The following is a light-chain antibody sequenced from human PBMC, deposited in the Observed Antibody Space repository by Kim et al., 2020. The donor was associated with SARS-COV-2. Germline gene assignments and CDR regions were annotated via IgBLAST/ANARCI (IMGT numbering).Light chain of an antibody. J-gene: IGKJ5*01. CDR3: QHYGTSPPIT. CDR2: GTS. Sequence: PGGRATLSCRASQNIGGSYLAWYQQKPGQAPRLLIYGTSNRATGIPDRFSGSGSGTDFTLTISRLEPEDFAVFYCQHYGTSPPITFGQGTRLEIK. V-gene: IGKV3-20*01. CDR1: QNIGGSY.